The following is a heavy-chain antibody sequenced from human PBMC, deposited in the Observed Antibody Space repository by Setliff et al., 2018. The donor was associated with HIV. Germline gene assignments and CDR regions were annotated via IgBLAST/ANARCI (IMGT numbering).Heavy chain of an antibody. CDR2: SYGDDST. J-gene: IGHJ3*02. Sequence: GESPKIPCAAPTISTLSVSLNYMRWVRQAPGKGLDYVSISYGDDSTYYADSVKGRFTIYRDNSENTLYLHMSSLRAEDTAVYYCARPHSRSNQHAFENWGPGTMVTV. D-gene: IGHD6-13*01. CDR1: TLSVSLNY. CDR3: ARPHSRSNQHAFEN. V-gene: IGHV3-66*02.